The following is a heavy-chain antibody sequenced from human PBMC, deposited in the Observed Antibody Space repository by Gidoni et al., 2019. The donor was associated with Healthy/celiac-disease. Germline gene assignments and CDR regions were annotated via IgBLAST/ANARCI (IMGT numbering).Heavy chain of an antibody. CDR1: GFTFTSSA. J-gene: IGHJ4*02. CDR3: AASPTDYGALAY. V-gene: IGHV1-58*01. CDR2: IVVGSGNT. D-gene: IGHD4-17*01. Sequence: QMQLVQSGPEVKKPGPSVKVSCKASGFTFTSSAVQWVRQARGQRLEWIGWIVVGSGNTNYAQKFQERVTITRDMSTSTAYMELSSLRSEDTAVYYCAASPTDYGALAYWGQGTLVTVSS.